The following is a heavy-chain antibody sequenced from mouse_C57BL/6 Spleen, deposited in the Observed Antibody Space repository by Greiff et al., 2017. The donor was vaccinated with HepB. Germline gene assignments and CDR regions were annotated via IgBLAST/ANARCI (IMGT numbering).Heavy chain of an antibody. V-gene: IGHV1-69*01. D-gene: IGHD2-14*01. Sequence: QVQLQQPGAELVMPGASVKLSCKASGYTFTSYWMHWVKQRPGQGLEWIGEIDPSDSYTNYNQKFKGKSTLTVDKSSSTAYMQLSSLTSEDSAVYYCAIGPMAMDYWGQGTSVTVSS. J-gene: IGHJ4*01. CDR2: IDPSDSYT. CDR3: AIGPMAMDY. CDR1: GYTFTSYW.